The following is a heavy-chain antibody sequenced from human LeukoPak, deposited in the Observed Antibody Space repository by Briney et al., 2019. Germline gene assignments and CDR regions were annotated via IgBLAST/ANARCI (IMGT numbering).Heavy chain of an antibody. CDR2: INEDGSTT. Sequence: GGSPRLSCAASGFTFSSNWMHWVRQAPGKGLVWVSRINEDGSTTNYADSVKGRFTISRDNAKNTLYLQMNSLGAEDTAVYYCVRDLGGRSGHWGQGTLVTVSS. D-gene: IGHD1-26*01. V-gene: IGHV3-74*01. CDR3: VRDLGGRSGH. J-gene: IGHJ4*02. CDR1: GFTFSSNW.